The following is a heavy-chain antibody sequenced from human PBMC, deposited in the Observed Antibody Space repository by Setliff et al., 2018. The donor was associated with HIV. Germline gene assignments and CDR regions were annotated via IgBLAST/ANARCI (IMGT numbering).Heavy chain of an antibody. D-gene: IGHD2-15*01. CDR1: GGTFSGYA. V-gene: IGHV1-69*13. Sequence: SVKVSCKAPGGTFSGYAFSWVRQAPGQGFEWMGGSIPAFGTVNYAQKFLGRATITADESTNTSYMELTSLRSEDTAVYFCARDSHCSGPSCYSGGQFFDYWVREPWSPSPQ. J-gene: IGHJ4*02. CDR2: SIPAFGTV. CDR3: ARDSHCSGPSCYSGGQFFDY.